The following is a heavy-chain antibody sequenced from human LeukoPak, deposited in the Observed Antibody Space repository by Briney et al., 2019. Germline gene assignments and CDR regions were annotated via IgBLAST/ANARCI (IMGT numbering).Heavy chain of an antibody. D-gene: IGHD3-22*01. Sequence: ASVKVSCKVSGFSLTEFSMHWVRQTPGEGFEWMGGFDPEDGETRYAQNFQGRVTLIEDTSTDTAYMEMSSLRFEDTAIYYCAISPPGQYFYDSSGPFDSWGQGTLITVPS. CDR2: FDPEDGET. J-gene: IGHJ4*02. V-gene: IGHV1-24*01. CDR3: AISPPGQYFYDSSGPFDS. CDR1: GFSLTEFS.